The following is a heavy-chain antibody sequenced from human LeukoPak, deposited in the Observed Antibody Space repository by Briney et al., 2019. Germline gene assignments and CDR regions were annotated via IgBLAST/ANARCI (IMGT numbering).Heavy chain of an antibody. V-gene: IGHV4-39*01. D-gene: IGHD6-19*01. J-gene: IGHJ4*02. CDR2: IYYTGSP. CDR3: ARRKPYTSAWYYFDY. CDR1: GGSINSSSYY. Sequence: SETLSLTCTVSGGSINSSSYYWVWIRQPPGKGLEWIGTIYYTGSPYYNPSLKSRVTISIDTSKNQFSLKLSSVTAADTAVYYCARRKPYTSAWYYFDYWGQGTLVTVSS.